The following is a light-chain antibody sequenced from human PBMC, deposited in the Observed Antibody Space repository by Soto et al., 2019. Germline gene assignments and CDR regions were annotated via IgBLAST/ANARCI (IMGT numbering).Light chain of an antibody. CDR2: GAS. V-gene: IGKV3-15*01. CDR1: QSVSSN. Sequence: EIVMTQSPATLSVSPGERATLSCRASQSVSSNLAWYQQKPGQAPRLLIYGASTRATGIPARFSGSGSGTELTITISSLQSEDFEVYYCQQYNNWPPSTFGQGTKLEIK. CDR3: QQYNNWPPST. J-gene: IGKJ2*02.